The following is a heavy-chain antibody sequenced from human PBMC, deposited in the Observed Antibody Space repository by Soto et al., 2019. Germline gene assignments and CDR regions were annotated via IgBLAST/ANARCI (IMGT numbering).Heavy chain of an antibody. CDR1: GYTFTSYG. D-gene: IGHD6-13*01. CDR2: ISAYNGNT. Sequence: QVQLVQSGAEMKKPGASVKVSCKASGYTFTSYGISWVRQAPGQGLEWMGWISAYNGNTNYAQKLQGRVTMTTDTSTSTAYMELRSLRSDDTAVYYCARDPAPKGSSWQGGFDYWGQGTLVTVSS. V-gene: IGHV1-18*04. J-gene: IGHJ4*02. CDR3: ARDPAPKGSSWQGGFDY.